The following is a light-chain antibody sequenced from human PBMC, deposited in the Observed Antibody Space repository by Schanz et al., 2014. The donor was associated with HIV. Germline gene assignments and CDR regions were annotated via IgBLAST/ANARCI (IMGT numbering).Light chain of an antibody. CDR2: EGS. J-gene: IGLJ2*01. CDR3: SSYVDTYSVV. CDR1: NSDVGANNY. V-gene: IGLV2-8*01. Sequence: QSALTQPASVSGSPGQSITISCTGTNSDVGANNYVSWYQQHPGKAPKLMIYEGSKRPSGVPDRFSGSKSGTSASLAITGLQAEDEADYYCSSYVDTYSVVFGGGTKVTVL.